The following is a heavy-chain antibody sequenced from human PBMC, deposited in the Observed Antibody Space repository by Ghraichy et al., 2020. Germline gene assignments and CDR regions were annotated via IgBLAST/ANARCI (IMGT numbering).Heavy chain of an antibody. CDR3: ARREVYDTAFDI. CDR2: IYYSGST. D-gene: IGHD3-22*01. J-gene: IGHJ3*02. CDR1: GGSISSSSYY. Sequence: SETLSLTCTVSGGSISSSSYYWGWIRQPPGKGLEWIGSIYYSGSTYYNPSLKSRVTISVDTSKNQFSLKLSSVTAADTAVYYCARREVYDTAFDIWGQGTMVTVSS. V-gene: IGHV4-39*01.